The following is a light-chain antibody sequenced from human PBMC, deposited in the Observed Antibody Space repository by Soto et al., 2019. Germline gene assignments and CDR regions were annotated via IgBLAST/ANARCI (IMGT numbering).Light chain of an antibody. Sequence: QSALTQPASVSGSHGQSITIFCTGTSSDVGSYSLVSWYQQHPGKAPKVMIYEGTKRPSGISDRFSGSKFDNTASLTISGLQAEDEADYYCCSYADSSTLVFGGGTKVTVL. J-gene: IGLJ2*01. CDR1: SSDVGSYSL. CDR3: CSYADSSTLV. V-gene: IGLV2-23*01. CDR2: EGT.